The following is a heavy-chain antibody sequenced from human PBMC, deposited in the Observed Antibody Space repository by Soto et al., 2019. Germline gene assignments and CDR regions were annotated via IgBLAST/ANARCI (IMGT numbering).Heavy chain of an antibody. V-gene: IGHV4-39*01. CDR2: IYYSGST. J-gene: IGHJ6*03. Sequence: SETLSLTCTVSGGSISSSSYYWGWIRQPPGKGLEWIGSIYYSGSTYYNPSLKSRVTISVDTSKNQFSLKLSSVTAADTAVYYCAQTHRGREYSSSWYPSYYYYMDVWGKGTTVTVSS. CDR3: AQTHRGREYSSSWYPSYYYYMDV. CDR1: GGSISSSSYY. D-gene: IGHD6-13*01.